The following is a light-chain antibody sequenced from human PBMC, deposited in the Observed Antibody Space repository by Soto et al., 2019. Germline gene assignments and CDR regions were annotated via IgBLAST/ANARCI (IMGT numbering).Light chain of an antibody. J-gene: IGKJ5*01. CDR2: LAS. Sequence: DIQMTQSPSSLSASVGDRVTITCRASRIIDTYVDWYQQKPGKAPDLLIYLASTLQVGVPSRFSGSGSGTDFTLTISGLQPEDLATYYCKHSYNTPITFGQGTRLDIK. CDR3: KHSYNTPIT. V-gene: IGKV1-39*01. CDR1: RIIDTY.